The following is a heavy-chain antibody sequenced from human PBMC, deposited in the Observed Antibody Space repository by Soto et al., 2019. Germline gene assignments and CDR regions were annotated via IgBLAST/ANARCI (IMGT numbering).Heavy chain of an antibody. V-gene: IGHV1-3*04. CDR2: INTGNGNT. J-gene: IGHJ5*02. CDR3: ARAISGYVT. D-gene: IGHD5-12*01. Sequence: QVQLVQSGAEVKKPGASVKVSCKASGITYTTYAIHWVRQALGQGLEWMGWINTGNGNTRYSQSFQGRVTLTTDTSANTAYMDLNSLTSEDTAVYYCARAISGYVTWGQGTLITVSS. CDR1: GITYTTYA.